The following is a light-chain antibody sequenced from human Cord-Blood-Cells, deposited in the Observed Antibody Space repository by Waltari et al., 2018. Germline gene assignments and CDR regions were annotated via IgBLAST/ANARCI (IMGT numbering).Light chain of an antibody. CDR3: CSYAGSSTYV. V-gene: IGLV2-23*01. CDR1: SSDVGIYTL. Sequence: QSALTQPVSVSGSPGQSITLSCTGTSSDVGIYTLVSWYQQPPGKAPKLMIYEGSKRPSGVSNRFSGSKSGNTASLTISGLQAEDEADYYCCSYAGSSTYVFGTGTKVTVL. J-gene: IGLJ1*01. CDR2: EGS.